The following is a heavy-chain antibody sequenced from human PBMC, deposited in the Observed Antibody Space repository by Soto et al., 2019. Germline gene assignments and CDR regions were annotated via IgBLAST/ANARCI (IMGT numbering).Heavy chain of an antibody. D-gene: IGHD4-17*01. Sequence: QVQLVQSGAEVKMPGASVKVSCKASGYTFTRNGISWVRQAPGQGLEWMGWVSAYNGNTKYAPKLQGRVTMTTDTSTSTAYMGLRSLRSDDTAVYYCVRVADDDYMHWWYFDYWGQGTLVTVSS. CDR1: GYTFTRNG. CDR3: VRVADDDYMHWWYFDY. V-gene: IGHV1-18*01. J-gene: IGHJ4*02. CDR2: VSAYNGNT.